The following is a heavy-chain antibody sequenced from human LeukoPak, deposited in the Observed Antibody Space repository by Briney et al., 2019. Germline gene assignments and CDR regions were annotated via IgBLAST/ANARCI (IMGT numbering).Heavy chain of an antibody. CDR3: AREGGSGRYLGNFDY. D-gene: IGHD1-26*01. J-gene: IGHJ4*02. V-gene: IGHV3-48*03. CDR2: VRRDGSVI. CDR1: GFTFSSYE. Sequence: GGSLRLSCVASGFTFSSYEMNWVRQAPGKGLEWVSHVRRDGSVIYYADSVKGRFTNSRDNAKNSLYLQMNSLRAEDTAVYYCAREGGSGRYLGNFDYWGQGTLVTVSS.